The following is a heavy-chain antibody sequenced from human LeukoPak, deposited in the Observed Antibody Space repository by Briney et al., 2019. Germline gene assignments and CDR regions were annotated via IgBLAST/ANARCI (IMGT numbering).Heavy chain of an antibody. V-gene: IGHV1-69*05. Sequence: ASVKVSCKASGGTFSSYAISWVRQAPGQGLEWMGGIIPTFGTANYAQKFQGRVTITTDESTSTAYMELSSLRSEDTAVYYCARVKYYYDSSGYVDYYYYYMGVWGKGTTVTVSS. CDR3: ARVKYYYDSSGYVDYYYYYMGV. D-gene: IGHD3-22*01. J-gene: IGHJ6*03. CDR2: IIPTFGTA. CDR1: GGTFSSYA.